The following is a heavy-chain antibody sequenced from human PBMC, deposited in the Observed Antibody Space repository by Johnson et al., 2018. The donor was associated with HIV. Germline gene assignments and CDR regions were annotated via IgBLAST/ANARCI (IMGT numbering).Heavy chain of an antibody. V-gene: IGHV3-7*03. Sequence: VQLVESGGGVVQPGGSLRLSCAASAFTFSSYGMHWVRQAPGKGLEWVANIKQDGSEKYYVDSVKGRFTISRDNAKNSLYLQMNSLRAEDTAGYYCASSSPYIGSYGDAFDIWGQGTLVTVSS. CDR1: AFTFSSYG. CDR2: IKQDGSEK. D-gene: IGHD1-26*01. CDR3: ASSSPYIGSYGDAFDI. J-gene: IGHJ3*02.